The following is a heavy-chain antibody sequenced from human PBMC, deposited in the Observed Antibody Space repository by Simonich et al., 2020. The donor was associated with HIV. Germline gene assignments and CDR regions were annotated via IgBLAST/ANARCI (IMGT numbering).Heavy chain of an antibody. Sequence: QVQLQQWGAGLLKPSETLSLTCAVYGGSFNGYFWSWIRQPPGKGQEGIGEINHSATTNSNPTPKSRVTIAVDTSKKQFSLKVRSVTVADTALYYCARLTVYSYGTYYFDYWGQGTLVTVSS. D-gene: IGHD5-18*01. CDR2: INHSATT. CDR1: GGSFNGYF. CDR3: ARLTVYSYGTYYFDY. V-gene: IGHV4-34*01. J-gene: IGHJ4*02.